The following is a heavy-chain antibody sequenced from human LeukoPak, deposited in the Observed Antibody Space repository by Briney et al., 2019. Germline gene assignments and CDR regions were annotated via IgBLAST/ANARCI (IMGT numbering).Heavy chain of an antibody. J-gene: IGHJ4*02. V-gene: IGHV1-18*01. D-gene: IGHD6-19*01. CDR1: GYTFRNYG. CDR2: IGTYNGNT. Sequence: GASVKVSCKASGYTFRNYGITWVRQAPGQGLEWMGWIGTYNGNTDYAQKFQGRVIMTADTSTTTAHMELRSLRSDDTAVYYCAGGRLKRVPFTKVAGALDYWGQGTRVTVSS. CDR3: AGGRLKRVPFTKVAGALDY.